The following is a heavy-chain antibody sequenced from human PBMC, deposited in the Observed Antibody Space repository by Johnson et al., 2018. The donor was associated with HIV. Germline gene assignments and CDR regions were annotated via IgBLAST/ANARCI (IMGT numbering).Heavy chain of an antibody. CDR3: ARDPLTLTTTLDAFDL. V-gene: IGHV3-30*04. D-gene: IGHD4-17*01. Sequence: QVQLVESGGGVVQPGGSLRLSCAASGFTFSSYAMHWVRQAPAKGLEWVAAISYDGSDKYHADSVKGRFTISRDSSKNTLYLEMNNLRAEDTAVYYCARDPLTLTTTLDAFDLWGQGTMVTVSS. CDR2: ISYDGSDK. CDR1: GFTFSSYA. J-gene: IGHJ3*01.